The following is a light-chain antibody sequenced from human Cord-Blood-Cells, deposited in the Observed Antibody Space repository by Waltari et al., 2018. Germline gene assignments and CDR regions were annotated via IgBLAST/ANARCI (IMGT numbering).Light chain of an antibody. CDR3: QQYGSSPQT. Sequence: EIVLTQYPGTLSLSPGERATLSCRASQSVSSSYLAWYQQKPGQAPRRLIYGASSRATGIPDRFSGSGSGTDFTLTISRLEPEDFAVYYCQQYGSSPQTFGQGTKVEIK. J-gene: IGKJ1*01. V-gene: IGKV3-20*01. CDR1: QSVSSSY. CDR2: GAS.